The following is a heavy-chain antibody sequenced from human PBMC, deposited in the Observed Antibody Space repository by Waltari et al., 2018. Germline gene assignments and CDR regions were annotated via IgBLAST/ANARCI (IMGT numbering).Heavy chain of an antibody. CDR1: GSSISSGYS. Sequence: QVQLQESGPGLVKPSETLSLTCAVSGSSISSGYSWGRLRQPPGKGLEWIGSIYHSGSTYYNPALKRRVTISVDTSKNQFSLKLSSVTAADTAVYYCARDDYGDYGNFDYWGQGTLVTVSS. V-gene: IGHV4-38-2*02. J-gene: IGHJ4*02. CDR3: ARDDYGDYGNFDY. CDR2: IYHSGST. D-gene: IGHD4-17*01.